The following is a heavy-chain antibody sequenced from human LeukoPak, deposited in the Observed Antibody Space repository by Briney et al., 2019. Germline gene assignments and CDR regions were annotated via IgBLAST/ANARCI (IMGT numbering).Heavy chain of an antibody. CDR1: GGSISSYY. CDR3: ATLYCDRAGCRNWNLDV. D-gene: IGHD2/OR15-2a*01. J-gene: IGHJ6*04. V-gene: IGHV4-4*09. CDR2: IYPSGST. Sequence: PAETLSLTCTVSGGSISSYYWSWIGQPPGKGLEGMGYIYPSGSTNYNPSLKSRVTISVDPSKTHFYLKLRSVTAADTAVYFCATLYCDRAGCRNWNLDVWGTGTMVSVSS.